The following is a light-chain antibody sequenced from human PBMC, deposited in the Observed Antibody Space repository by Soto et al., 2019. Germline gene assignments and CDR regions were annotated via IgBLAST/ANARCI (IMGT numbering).Light chain of an antibody. Sequence: QSALTQPASVSGSPGQSITISCTGTSSDVGGYDYVFWYQHHPGKAPKLMIYEVTNRPSGVSNRFSGSKSGSTAALTISGLQAEDEADYYCSSYTSSRTWLFGGGTKLTVL. CDR2: EVT. CDR3: SSYTSSRTWL. V-gene: IGLV2-14*01. CDR1: SSDVGGYDY. J-gene: IGLJ3*02.